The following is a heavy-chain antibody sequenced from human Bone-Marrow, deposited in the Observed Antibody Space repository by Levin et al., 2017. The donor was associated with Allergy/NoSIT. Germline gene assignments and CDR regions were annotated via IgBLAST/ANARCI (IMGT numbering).Heavy chain of an antibody. Sequence: GESLKISCAASGFTFSSYAMSWVRQAPGKGLEWVSAISGSGGSTYYADSVKGRFTISRDNSKNTLYLQMNSLRAEDTAVYYCAKVGRSSSWYDGIYGMDVWGQGTTVTVSS. J-gene: IGHJ6*02. V-gene: IGHV3-23*01. CDR1: GFTFSSYA. D-gene: IGHD6-13*01. CDR3: AKVGRSSSWYDGIYGMDV. CDR2: ISGSGGST.